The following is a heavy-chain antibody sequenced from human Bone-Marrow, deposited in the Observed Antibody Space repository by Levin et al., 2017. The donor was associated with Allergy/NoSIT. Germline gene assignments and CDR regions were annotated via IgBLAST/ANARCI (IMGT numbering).Heavy chain of an antibody. CDR1: GFTFSSHA. Sequence: GESLKISCAASGFTFSSHAMHWVRQAPGKGLEWVAFISYDGSTKHYADSVKGRFTISRDNSKNTLYLQMNSLIAEDTAVYYCAREGNSSPDDAFDIWGQGTMVTVSS. V-gene: IGHV3-30-3*01. CDR2: ISYDGSTK. D-gene: IGHD6-6*01. CDR3: AREGNSSPDDAFDI. J-gene: IGHJ3*02.